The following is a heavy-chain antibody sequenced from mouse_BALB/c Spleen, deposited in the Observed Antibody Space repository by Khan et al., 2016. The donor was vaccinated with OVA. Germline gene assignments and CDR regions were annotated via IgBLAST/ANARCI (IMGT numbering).Heavy chain of an antibody. CDR1: GYTFTSYT. CDR2: INPSNGYT. CDR3: VRDGAYYGKTGGFLN. J-gene: IGHJ1*03. D-gene: IGHD1-1*02. V-gene: IGHV1-4*01. Sequence: QVRLQQSGAELARPGASVKMSCKASGYTFTSYTIHWIKLRPGQGLEWIGYINPSNGYTNYNQKFKDKATLTADKSSTTAYMQLSSLTSDDSAVXNCVRDGAYYGKTGGFLNWGKGTWVT.